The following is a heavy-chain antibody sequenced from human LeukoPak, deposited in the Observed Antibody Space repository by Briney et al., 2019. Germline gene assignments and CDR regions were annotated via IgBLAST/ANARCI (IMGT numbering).Heavy chain of an antibody. D-gene: IGHD5-18*01. CDR1: GFDVSRYY. Sequence: GGSLRLSCAASGFDVSRYYMTWVRQPPGKELEGVSVIYSDGSTYYADSVKGRFTISRDNSKNTVYLQMNRLRVEDTAVYSCMDTAVGWGQGTLVTVSS. V-gene: IGHV3-53*05. CDR2: IYSDGST. CDR3: MDTAVG. J-gene: IGHJ4*02.